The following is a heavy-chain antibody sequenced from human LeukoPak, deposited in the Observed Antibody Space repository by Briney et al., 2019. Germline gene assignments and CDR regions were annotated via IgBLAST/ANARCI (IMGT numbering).Heavy chain of an antibody. V-gene: IGHV3-11*04. J-gene: IGHJ4*02. CDR2: ISGSENYI. CDR3: ARDFIPAATFHS. CDR1: GFTFSDYY. D-gene: IGHD6-25*01. Sequence: GGSLRLSCEASGFTFSDYYMSWIRQAPGKGLEWLAYISGSENYIYNADSVKGRFTISRDNAKNSVYLQMDSLRVEDTARYYCARDFIPAATFHSWGQGTRVTVSS.